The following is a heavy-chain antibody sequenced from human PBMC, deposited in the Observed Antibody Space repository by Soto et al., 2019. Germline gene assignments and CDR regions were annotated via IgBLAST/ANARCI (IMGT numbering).Heavy chain of an antibody. Sequence: SETLSLTCAVSGGSISSSNWWSWVRQPPGKGLEWIGEIYHSGSTNYNPSLKSRVTISVDKSKNQFSLKLSSVTAADTAVYYYASLPATSDFDYWGQGTLVTVSS. V-gene: IGHV4-4*02. CDR1: GGSISSSNW. D-gene: IGHD2-2*01. J-gene: IGHJ4*02. CDR3: ASLPATSDFDY. CDR2: IYHSGST.